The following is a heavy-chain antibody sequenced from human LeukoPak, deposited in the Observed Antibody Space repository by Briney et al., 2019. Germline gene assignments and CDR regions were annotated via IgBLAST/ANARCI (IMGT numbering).Heavy chain of an antibody. Sequence: SVKVSCKASGGTFSSYTISWVRQAPGQGLEWMGRIIPILGIANYAQKFQGRVTITADKSTSTAYMELSSLRSEDTAVYCCARTEWELRDAFDIWGQGTMVTVSS. V-gene: IGHV1-69*02. CDR1: GGTFSSYT. CDR3: ARTEWELRDAFDI. CDR2: IIPILGIA. D-gene: IGHD1-26*01. J-gene: IGHJ3*02.